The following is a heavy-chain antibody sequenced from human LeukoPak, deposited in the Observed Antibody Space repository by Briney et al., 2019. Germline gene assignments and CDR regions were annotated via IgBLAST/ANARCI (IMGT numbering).Heavy chain of an antibody. V-gene: IGHV1-69*05. CDR3: ARGRWIQLWSSYYYYYMDV. Sequence: SVKVSCKASGGTFSSYAISWVRQAPGQGLEWMGGIIPIFGTANYAQKFQGRVTITTDESTSTAYMELSGLRSEDTAVYYCARGRWIQLWSSYYYYYMDVWGKGTTVTVSS. D-gene: IGHD5-18*01. J-gene: IGHJ6*03. CDR2: IIPIFGTA. CDR1: GGTFSSYA.